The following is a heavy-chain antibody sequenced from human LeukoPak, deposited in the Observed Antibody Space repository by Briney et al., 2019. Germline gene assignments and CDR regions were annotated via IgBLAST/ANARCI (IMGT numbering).Heavy chain of an antibody. Sequence: GVSLRLSCAASGFTFISYAMSWVRQAPGKGLEWVSGISGSGDNTYYADSVKGRFTIYRDNSKFTLYLQMHSLRAEDTALYYCAKERSTDRAWFGELLEWGQGNMVTVSS. CDR3: AKERSTDRAWFGELLE. CDR2: ISGSGDNT. V-gene: IGHV3-23*01. J-gene: IGHJ4*02. CDR1: GFTFISYA. D-gene: IGHD3-10*01.